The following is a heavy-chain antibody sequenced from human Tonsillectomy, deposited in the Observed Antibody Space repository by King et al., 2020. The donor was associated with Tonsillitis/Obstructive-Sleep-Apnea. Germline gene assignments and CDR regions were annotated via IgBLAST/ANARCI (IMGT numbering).Heavy chain of an antibody. J-gene: IGHJ4*02. CDR3: ARDFGTNPARSRQFDY. D-gene: IGHD2-8*01. CDR2: ISSMGST. V-gene: IGHV4-61*08. CDR1: VGSVSRGGYF. Sequence: VQLQESGPGLVKPSETLSLNCTVSVGSVSRGGYFWSWIRKPPGRGLEWIGYISSMGSTTYNPSLKGRVTLSIETSQNQFSLKLSSGTAADTAVYYCARDFGTNPARSRQFDYWGQGTLVTVSS.